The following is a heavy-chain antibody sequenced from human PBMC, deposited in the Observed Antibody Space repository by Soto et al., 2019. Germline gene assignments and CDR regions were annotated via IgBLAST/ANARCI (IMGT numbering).Heavy chain of an antibody. D-gene: IGHD3-16*01. CDR1: GFTFSDYA. CDR2: MTGSGRRI. CDR3: ARDNSMLGAPFHY. V-gene: IGHV3-23*01. J-gene: IGHJ4*02. Sequence: PGGSLRLSCAVSGFTFSDYAMTWVRQAPGKGLEWVSLMTGSGRRILYADSVKGRFTISRDNSKNTLYLQMNGLRPEDTAIYYCARDNSMLGAPFHYWGQGTLVTVSS.